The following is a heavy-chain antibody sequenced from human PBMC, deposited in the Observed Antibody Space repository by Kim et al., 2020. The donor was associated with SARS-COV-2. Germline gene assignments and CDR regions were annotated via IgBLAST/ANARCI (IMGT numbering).Heavy chain of an antibody. V-gene: IGHV3-21*01. Sequence: VKGRFTISRYNAKNSLYLQMNSLRAEDTAVYYCARVKRTWFGELLYGMDVWGQGTTVTVSS. J-gene: IGHJ6*02. CDR3: ARVKRTWFGELLYGMDV. D-gene: IGHD3-10*01.